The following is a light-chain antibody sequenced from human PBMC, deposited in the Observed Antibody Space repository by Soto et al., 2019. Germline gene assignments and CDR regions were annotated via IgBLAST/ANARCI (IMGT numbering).Light chain of an antibody. Sequence: DIQMTQSPSTLSASVGDRAIITCRASQSISNWLAWYQQKAGKAPKLLIYKASSLDSGVPSRFSGSGSGTEFTLTISSLQPDDFSTYYCQQYNSYPLTFGGGTKVEIK. V-gene: IGKV1-5*03. CDR1: QSISNW. J-gene: IGKJ4*01. CDR2: KAS. CDR3: QQYNSYPLT.